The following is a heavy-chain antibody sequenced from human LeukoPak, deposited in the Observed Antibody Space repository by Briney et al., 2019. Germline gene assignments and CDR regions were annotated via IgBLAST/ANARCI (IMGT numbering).Heavy chain of an antibody. V-gene: IGHV4-34*01. J-gene: IGHJ4*02. CDR3: ARIYSSGGNM. Sequence: PSETLSLTCAVYGGSFSCYYWSWLRQPPGKGLEWIGEINHSGSTNYNPSLKSRVTISVDTSKNQFSLKLSSVTAADTAVYYCARIYSSGGNMWGQGTLVTVSS. D-gene: IGHD2-15*01. CDR1: GGSFSCYY. CDR2: INHSGST.